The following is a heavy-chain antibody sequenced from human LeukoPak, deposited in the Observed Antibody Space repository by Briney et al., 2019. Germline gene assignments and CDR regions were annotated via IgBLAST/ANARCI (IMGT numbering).Heavy chain of an antibody. CDR3: ARVPVWSGLYYFDY. V-gene: IGHV1-18*01. CDR1: GGSFSTYV. D-gene: IGHD3-3*01. CDR2: ISAYNGNT. Sequence: ASVKVSCKASGGSFSTYVLTWVRQAPGQGLEWMGWISAYNGNTNYAQKLQGRVTMTTDTSTSTAYMELRSLRSDDTAVYYCARVPVWSGLYYFDYWGQGTLVTVSS. J-gene: IGHJ4*02.